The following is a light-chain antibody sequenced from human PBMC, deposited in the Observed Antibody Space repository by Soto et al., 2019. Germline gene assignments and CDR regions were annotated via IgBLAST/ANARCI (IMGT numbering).Light chain of an antibody. V-gene: IGKV3-20*01. CDR2: AIS. CDR1: QNVGSRH. J-gene: IGKJ2*01. Sequence: DIVLTQSPGTLSLSPGERATLSCRVNQNVGSRHIVWYQKNPGQAPRLLICAISDRASDLPDRFSGSGSVTDFTLTISILEPEDSAVYYCQYYGTSPLYTFGQGTTLAIK. CDR3: QYYGTSPLYT.